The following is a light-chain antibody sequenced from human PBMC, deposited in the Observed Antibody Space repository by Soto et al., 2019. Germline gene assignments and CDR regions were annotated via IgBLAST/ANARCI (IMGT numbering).Light chain of an antibody. Sequence: EIVLTHSQGTLSLSPGERPTLPSRPSQSVSNNYLAWYQQKPGQAPRLLIYGASNRATGIPDRFSGSGSGTDFTLTISRLEPEDFAVYYCQQYGSSGTFGQGTNVDI. CDR3: QQYGSSGT. V-gene: IGKV3-20*01. CDR2: GAS. CDR1: QSVSNNY. J-gene: IGKJ1*01.